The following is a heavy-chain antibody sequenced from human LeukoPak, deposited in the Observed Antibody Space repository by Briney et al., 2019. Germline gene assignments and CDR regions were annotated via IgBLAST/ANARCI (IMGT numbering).Heavy chain of an antibody. D-gene: IGHD1-26*01. CDR2: IKQDGSEK. CDR3: ARDKIVGATNFDY. J-gene: IGHJ4*02. CDR1: GFTFSSYW. V-gene: IGHV3-7*01. Sequence: GGSLRLSCAASGFTFSSYWMSWVRQVPGKGLEWVANIKQDGSEKYYVDSVKGRFTISRDNAKNSLYLQMSSLRAEDTAVYYCARDKIVGATNFDYWGQGTLVTVSS.